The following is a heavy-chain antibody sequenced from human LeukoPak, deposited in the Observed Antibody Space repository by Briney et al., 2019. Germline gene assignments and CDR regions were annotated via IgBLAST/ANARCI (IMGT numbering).Heavy chain of an antibody. V-gene: IGHV1-2*02. CDR1: GYNFTGYY. Sequence: ASVKVSCKASGYNFTGYYMHWVGQDPGQGLEWMGWINPNSGGTNYAQKFQGRVTMTRDTSISTVYMELNRLRFDDTAVYYCARGGGAADYWGQGTLVTVSS. CDR2: INPNSGGT. D-gene: IGHD3-16*01. CDR3: ARGGGAADY. J-gene: IGHJ4*02.